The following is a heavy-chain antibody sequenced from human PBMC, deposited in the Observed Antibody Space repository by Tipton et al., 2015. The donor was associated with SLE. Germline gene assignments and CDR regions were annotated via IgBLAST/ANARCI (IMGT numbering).Heavy chain of an antibody. Sequence: TLSLTCAVYGGSFSGYYWSGIRQPPGKGLEGIGKINHSGRTNYNPSRKSRVSISVDTTTNQFSLNRNSVTAADTAMYYCARHPTRNFGVTGFDYWVKGTLLTVSS. CDR3: ARHPTRNFGVTGFDY. D-gene: IGHD2-21*02. CDR1: GGSFSGYY. V-gene: IGHV4-34*01. CDR2: INHSGRT. J-gene: IGHJ4*02.